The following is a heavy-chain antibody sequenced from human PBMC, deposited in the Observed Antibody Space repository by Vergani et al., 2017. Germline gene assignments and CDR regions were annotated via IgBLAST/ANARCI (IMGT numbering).Heavy chain of an antibody. J-gene: IGHJ6*02. Sequence: QVQLVQSGAEVKKPGASVKVSCKASGYTFTSYYMHWVRQAPGQGLEWMGIINPSGGSTSYAQKFQGRVTMTRDTSTSTVYMELSSLRSEDTAVYYCARDERTDGYYYGMDVWGQGTTVTVSS. V-gene: IGHV1-46*03. CDR1: GYTFTSYY. D-gene: IGHD3/OR15-3a*01. CDR3: ARDERTDGYYYGMDV. CDR2: INPSGGST.